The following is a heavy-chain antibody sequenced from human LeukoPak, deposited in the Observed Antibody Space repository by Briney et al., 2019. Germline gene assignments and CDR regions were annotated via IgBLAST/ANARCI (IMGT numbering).Heavy chain of an antibody. Sequence: GGSLRLSCAASEFTFRSYEMNWVRQAPGKGLEWISYISSTGNTIYYVDSVQGRFTISRDNAKDSLYLQMNSLRAEDTAVYYCARGRYCSGHNCYFDYWGQGTLVTVSS. CDR1: EFTFRSYE. CDR3: ARGRYCSGHNCYFDY. J-gene: IGHJ4*02. D-gene: IGHD2-15*01. V-gene: IGHV3-48*03. CDR2: ISSTGNTI.